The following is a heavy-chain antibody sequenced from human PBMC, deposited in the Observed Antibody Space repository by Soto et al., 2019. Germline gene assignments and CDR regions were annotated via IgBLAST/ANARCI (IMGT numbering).Heavy chain of an antibody. D-gene: IGHD2-15*01. CDR3: AREDCSGGSCYYYFDY. CDR1: GYTFTSYY. V-gene: IGHV1-46*03. CDR2: VNPSGGST. J-gene: IGHJ4*02. Sequence: GASVKVSCKASGYTFTSYYMQWVRQAPGQGLEWMGIVNPSGGSTSYAQEFQGRVTMTRDTSTSTVYMELSSLRSEDTAVYYCAREDCSGGSCYYYFDYWGQGTLVTVSS.